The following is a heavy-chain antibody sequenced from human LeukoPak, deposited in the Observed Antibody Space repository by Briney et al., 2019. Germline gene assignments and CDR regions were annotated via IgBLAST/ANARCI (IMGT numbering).Heavy chain of an antibody. CDR2: IYTSGST. Sequence: SQTLSLTCTVSGGSISSGGYYWSWIRQPAGKGLEWIGRIYTSGSTNYNPSLKSRVTMSVDTSKNQFSLKLSSVTAADTAVYYCARANLRAWGSYYLPYYFDYWGQGTLVTVSS. CDR1: GGSISSGGYY. V-gene: IGHV4-61*02. J-gene: IGHJ4*02. CDR3: ARANLRAWGSYYLPYYFDY. D-gene: IGHD1-26*01.